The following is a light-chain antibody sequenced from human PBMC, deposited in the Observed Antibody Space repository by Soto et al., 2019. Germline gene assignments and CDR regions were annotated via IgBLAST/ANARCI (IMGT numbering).Light chain of an antibody. Sequence: DIQMTQSPSTLSASVGDRVTITCRASQSISSWLAWYQQKLGRAPRLLIYDASSLESGVPSRFSGSGYGTEFTLTISSLQPDDFATYYCQQYSSYYSFGQGTKLEIK. CDR3: QQYSSYYS. CDR2: DAS. V-gene: IGKV1-5*01. J-gene: IGKJ2*03. CDR1: QSISSW.